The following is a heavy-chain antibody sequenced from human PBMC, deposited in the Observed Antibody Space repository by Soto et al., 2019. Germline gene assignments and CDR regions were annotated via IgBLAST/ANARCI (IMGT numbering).Heavy chain of an antibody. CDR2: IVSNDEK. Sequence: QVTLKESGPVLVKPTETLTLTCTFSGFSLSNPRMGVSWIRQPPGKALEWLAHIVSNDEKSYSTSLKSRLTISKDTSNSEVILTLSSAVPVVTGTYFFARTPPHYCDYFREFDYWGQGTVVTVSS. J-gene: IGHJ4*02. V-gene: IGHV2-26*01. CDR3: ARTPPHYCDYFREFDY. CDR1: GFSLSNPRMG. D-gene: IGHD4-17*01.